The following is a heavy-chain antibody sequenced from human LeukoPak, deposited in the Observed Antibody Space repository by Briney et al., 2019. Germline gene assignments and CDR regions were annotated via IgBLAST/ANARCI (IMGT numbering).Heavy chain of an antibody. V-gene: IGHV3-9*01. Sequence: GRSLRLSCAASGFTFDDYAMDWVRHAPGKGLEWVSCISWNSGSISYADSVKGRFTISRDNAKNSPYLQMNSLRAEDTALYYCAKALKLGPFDYWGQGTLVTVSS. CDR3: AKALKLGPFDY. D-gene: IGHD7-27*01. CDR1: GFTFDDYA. CDR2: ISWNSGSI. J-gene: IGHJ4*02.